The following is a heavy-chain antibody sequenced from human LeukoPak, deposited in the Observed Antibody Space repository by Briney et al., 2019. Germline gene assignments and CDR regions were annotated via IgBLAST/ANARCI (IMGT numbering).Heavy chain of an antibody. CDR3: ASQYSSSWYFRHAFDI. CDR1: GGSISSYY. J-gene: IGHJ3*02. V-gene: IGHV4-4*07. CDR2: IYTSGST. D-gene: IGHD6-13*01. Sequence: PSETLSLTCTVSGGSISSYYWSWIRQPAGKGLEWIGRIYTSGSTNYSPSLKSRVTMSVDTSKNQFSLKLSSVTAADTAVYYCASQYSSSWYFRHAFDIWGQGTMVTVSS.